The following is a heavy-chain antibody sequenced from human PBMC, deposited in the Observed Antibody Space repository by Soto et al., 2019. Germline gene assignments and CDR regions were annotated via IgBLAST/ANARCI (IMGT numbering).Heavy chain of an antibody. CDR3: ARELRGSSSH. V-gene: IGHV4-4*07. J-gene: IGHJ4*02. Sequence: QVQLQESGPGLVKPSETLSLTCTVSGGSISSYYWSWIRQPAGKGLEWIGRIYTSGSTNYNPSLKEPVPLSGKKAQNPFPLKLSSVNPAGTAVYYCARELRGSSSHWGQGTLVTVSS. CDR1: GGSISSYY. D-gene: IGHD6-6*01. CDR2: IYTSGST.